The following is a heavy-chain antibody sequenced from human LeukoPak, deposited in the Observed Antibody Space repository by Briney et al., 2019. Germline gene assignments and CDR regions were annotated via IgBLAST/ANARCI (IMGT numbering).Heavy chain of an antibody. V-gene: IGHV1-2*02. Sequence: ASVKVSCKASGYTFTGYYMHWVRQAPGQGLEWMGWINPNSGGTNYAQKFQGRVTMTRDTSTSTVYMELSSLRSEDTAVYYCARGRSTYYYYGMDVWGQGTTVTVSS. CDR3: ARGRSTYYYYGMDV. CDR1: GYTFTGYY. D-gene: IGHD2-2*01. J-gene: IGHJ6*02. CDR2: INPNSGGT.